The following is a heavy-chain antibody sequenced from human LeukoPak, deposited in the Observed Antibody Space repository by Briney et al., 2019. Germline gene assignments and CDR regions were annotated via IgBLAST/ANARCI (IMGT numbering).Heavy chain of an antibody. Sequence: ASVKVSCKASGCTFTGYYMHWVRQAPGQGLEWMGWISGYNGHTKYAQKFQGRATMTTDTSTSTAYMELRSLRSDDTAVYYCARDSREVLLWFGEFSPWGQGTLVTVSS. CDR1: GCTFTGYY. CDR2: ISGYNGHT. D-gene: IGHD3-10*01. J-gene: IGHJ5*02. CDR3: ARDSREVLLWFGEFSP. V-gene: IGHV1-18*04.